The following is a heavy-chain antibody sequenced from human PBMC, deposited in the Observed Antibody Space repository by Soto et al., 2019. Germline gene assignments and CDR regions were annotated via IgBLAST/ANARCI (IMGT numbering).Heavy chain of an antibody. CDR3: AREATGRGQDSVLRYFDLLSGNWFDP. V-gene: IGHV3-7*01. J-gene: IGHJ5*02. D-gene: IGHD3-9*01. Sequence: EVQLVESGGGLVQPGGSLRLSCAASGFTFSSYWMSWVRQAPGKGLEWVANIKQDGSEKYYVDSVKGRFTISRDNAKNSLYLQMNSLRAEDTAVYYCAREATGRGQDSVLRYFDLLSGNWFDPWGQGTLVTGSS. CDR1: GFTFSSYW. CDR2: IKQDGSEK.